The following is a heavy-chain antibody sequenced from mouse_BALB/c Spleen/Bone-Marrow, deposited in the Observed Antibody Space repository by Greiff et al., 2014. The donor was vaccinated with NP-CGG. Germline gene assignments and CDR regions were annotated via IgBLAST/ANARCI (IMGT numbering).Heavy chain of an antibody. V-gene: IGHV5-4*02. D-gene: IGHD2-10*02. CDR3: ARSRMRYGAMDY. CDR2: ISDGGNYS. CDR1: GFTFSDYH. Sequence: EVNVVESGGGLVKPGGSLKLSCAASGFTFSDYHIYWLRQTPEKRLEWVATISDGGNYSYYPDSVKGRFTISRDNAKNNLYLQMSSLKSEDTAMYYCARSRMRYGAMDYWGQGTSVTVFS. J-gene: IGHJ4*01.